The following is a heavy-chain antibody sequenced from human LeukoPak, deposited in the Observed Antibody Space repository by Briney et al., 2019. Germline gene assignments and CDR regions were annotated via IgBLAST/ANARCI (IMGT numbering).Heavy chain of an antibody. CDR2: ISAYNGNT. D-gene: IGHD6-19*01. Sequence: GAAVKVSCKASGYTFTSYGISWVRQAPGQGREGMGWISAYNGNTNYAQKLQGRVTITTDTSPSTAYMELRSLRSDDPAVYYCARDPRQQWLASTVDYWGQRTLVTVPS. CDR1: GYTFTSYG. V-gene: IGHV1-18*01. CDR3: ARDPRQQWLASTVDY. J-gene: IGHJ4*02.